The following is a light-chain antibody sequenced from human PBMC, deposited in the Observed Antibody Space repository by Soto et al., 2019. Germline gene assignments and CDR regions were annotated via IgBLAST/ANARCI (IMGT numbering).Light chain of an antibody. Sequence: IQMPQSPSTVSASVGDRVTITCRASQSISRWLAWYQQKPGKAPKVLIWDASSLQRGVPSRFSGSGSGTEFTLTISSLQPDDFATYYCQQYNGYSTWTFGQGSKVDIK. CDR3: QQYNGYSTWT. CDR2: DAS. J-gene: IGKJ1*01. CDR1: QSISRW. V-gene: IGKV1-5*01.